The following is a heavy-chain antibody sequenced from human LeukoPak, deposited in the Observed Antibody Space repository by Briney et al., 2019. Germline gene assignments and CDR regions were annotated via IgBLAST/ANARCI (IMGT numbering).Heavy chain of an antibody. V-gene: IGHV3-7*02. CDR3: ARAVGSSWYNYYYYYMDV. D-gene: IGHD6-13*01. Sequence: GGSLRLSCAASGFTFSSYWMSWVRQAPGKGLEWVANIKQDGSEEYYVDSVKGRFTISRDNAKNSLYLQMNSLRAEDTAVYYCARAVGSSWYNYYYYYMDVWGKGTTVTVSS. J-gene: IGHJ6*03. CDR1: GFTFSSYW. CDR2: IKQDGSEE.